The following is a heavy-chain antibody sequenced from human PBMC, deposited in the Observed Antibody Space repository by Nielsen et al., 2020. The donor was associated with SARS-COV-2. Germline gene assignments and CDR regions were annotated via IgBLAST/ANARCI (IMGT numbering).Heavy chain of an antibody. Sequence: GESLKISCAASGFTFSSYEMNWVRQAPGKGLEWVSYISSSGSTIYYADSVKGRFTISRDNAKNSLYLQMNSLRAEDTAVYYCASLQGDYDSSDSIGYWGQGTLVTVSS. CDR3: ASLQGDYDSSDSIGY. V-gene: IGHV3-48*03. D-gene: IGHD3-22*01. CDR2: ISSSGSTI. CDR1: GFTFSSYE. J-gene: IGHJ4*02.